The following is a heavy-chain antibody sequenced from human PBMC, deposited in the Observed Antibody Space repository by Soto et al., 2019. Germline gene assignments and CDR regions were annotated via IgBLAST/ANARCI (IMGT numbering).Heavy chain of an antibody. Sequence: PGGSLRLSCAASGFTVSRNYMRWVRQAPGKGLEWVSVIYSGGSTYYADSVKGRFTISRDNSKNTLYLQMNSLRAEDTAVYYCARSPNSGYRTNWFDPWGQGTLVTVSS. CDR2: IYSGGST. V-gene: IGHV3-66*01. CDR3: ARSPNSGYRTNWFDP. J-gene: IGHJ5*02. CDR1: GFTVSRNY. D-gene: IGHD3-22*01.